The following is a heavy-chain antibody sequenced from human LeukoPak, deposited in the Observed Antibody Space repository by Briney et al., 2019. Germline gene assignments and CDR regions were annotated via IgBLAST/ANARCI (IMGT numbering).Heavy chain of an antibody. Sequence: ASVKVSCKASGYTFTSYAMHWVRQAPGQRLEWMGWINAGNGNTKYSQKFQGRDTITRDTSASTAYMELSSLRSEDTAVYYCASSLLGYGDYPTYYFDYWGQGTLVTVSS. V-gene: IGHV1-3*01. CDR1: GYTFTSYA. D-gene: IGHD4-17*01. CDR3: ASSLLGYGDYPTYYFDY. J-gene: IGHJ4*02. CDR2: INAGNGNT.